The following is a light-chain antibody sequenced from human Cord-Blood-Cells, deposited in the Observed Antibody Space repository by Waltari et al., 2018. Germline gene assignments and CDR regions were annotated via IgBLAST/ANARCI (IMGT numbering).Light chain of an antibody. J-gene: IGKJ1*01. Sequence: EIVMTQSPAPLSVSQGERATLSCRASQSVSSNLAWYQQKPGQAPRLLIYGASTRATGIPARFSGSGSGTEFTLTISSLQSEDFAVYYCQQYNNWSWTFGQGTKVEIK. CDR2: GAS. V-gene: IGKV3-15*01. CDR3: QQYNNWSWT. CDR1: QSVSSN.